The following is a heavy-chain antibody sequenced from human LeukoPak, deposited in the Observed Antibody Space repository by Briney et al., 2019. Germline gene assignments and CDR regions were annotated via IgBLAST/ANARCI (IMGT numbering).Heavy chain of an antibody. V-gene: IGHV3-30*02. Sequence: GSLRLSCAASGFTFSSYGMHWVRQAPGKGLEWVAFIRYDGSNKYYADSVKGRFTISRDNSKNTLYLQMNSLRAEDTAVYYCARGIAAAGTYYFDYWGQGTLVTVSS. CDR1: GFTFSSYG. CDR2: IRYDGSNK. J-gene: IGHJ4*02. CDR3: ARGIAAAGTYYFDY. D-gene: IGHD6-13*01.